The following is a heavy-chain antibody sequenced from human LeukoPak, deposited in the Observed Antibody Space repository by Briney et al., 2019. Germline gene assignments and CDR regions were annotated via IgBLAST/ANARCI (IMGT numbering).Heavy chain of an antibody. D-gene: IGHD6-19*01. CDR1: GYSFTSYW. J-gene: IGHJ6*02. CDR3: ARVGSSGWYEGGSYYYYGMDV. CDR2: IYPGDSDT. V-gene: IGHV5-51*01. Sequence: GESLKISCKGSGYSFTSYWIGWVRQMPGKGLEWMGIIYPGDSDTSYSPSFQGQVTISADKSINTAYLQWSSLKASDTAMYYCARVGSSGWYEGGSYYYYGMDVWGQGTTVTVSS.